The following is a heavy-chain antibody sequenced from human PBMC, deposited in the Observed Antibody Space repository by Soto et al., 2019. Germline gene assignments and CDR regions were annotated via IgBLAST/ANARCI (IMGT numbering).Heavy chain of an antibody. V-gene: IGHV2-5*02. J-gene: IGHJ4*02. D-gene: IGHD6-19*01. CDR3: AHIVVAGLGYYFDY. Sequence: QITLKESGPTLVKPTQTLTLTCTFSGFSLSSTRMAVGWIRQPPGKALEWLALIYWDDDKRYSPFLKSRRTITKDTSKNQVVLTMSNMGPVDTARYYWAHIVVAGLGYYFDYWGQGSLVTVSS. CDR1: GFSLSSTRMA. CDR2: IYWDDDK.